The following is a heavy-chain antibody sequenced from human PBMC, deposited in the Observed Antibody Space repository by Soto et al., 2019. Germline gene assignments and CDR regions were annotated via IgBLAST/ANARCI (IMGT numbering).Heavy chain of an antibody. CDR1: GGSLPNYF. CDR3: ARFHYTVVTPFAL. CDR2: IRYSGKT. Sequence: QVQLQESGPGLVEPSGTLSLTCTVSGGSLPNYFCTWIRQSPGQGLEWIAYIRYSGKTDYNPSLKSRVTISLDTPQNQFPLKLTSVTAADTAMYYCARFHYTVVTPFALWGEGTMVIVPS. J-gene: IGHJ3*01. D-gene: IGHD3-22*01. V-gene: IGHV4-59*01.